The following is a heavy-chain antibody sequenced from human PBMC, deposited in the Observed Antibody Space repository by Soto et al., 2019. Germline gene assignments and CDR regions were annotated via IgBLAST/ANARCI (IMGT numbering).Heavy chain of an antibody. CDR3: ARDRGLEYSSSFIGWFDP. V-gene: IGHV4-31*03. CDR2: IYYSGST. D-gene: IGHD6-6*01. CDR1: GGSISSGGYY. Sequence: QVQLQESGPGLVKPSQTLSLTCTVSGGSISSGGYYWSWIRQHPGKVLEWIGYIYYSGSTYYNPSLKSRVTISVDPSKNQFSLKLSSVTAADTAVYYCARDRGLEYSSSFIGWFDPWGQGTLVTVSS. J-gene: IGHJ5*02.